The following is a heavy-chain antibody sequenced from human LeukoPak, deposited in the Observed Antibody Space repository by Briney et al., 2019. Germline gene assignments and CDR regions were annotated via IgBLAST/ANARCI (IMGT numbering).Heavy chain of an antibody. V-gene: IGHV1-18*01. Sequence: ASVKVSCKASGYTFTSYGISWVRQAPGQGLEWMGWISAYNGNTNYAQKLQGRVTMTTDTSTSTAYMELRSLRSDDTALYYCARDPGYCNSITCSNWFDPWGQGTLVTVSS. CDR1: GYTFTSYG. D-gene: IGHD2-2*01. CDR2: ISAYNGNT. CDR3: ARDPGYCNSITCSNWFDP. J-gene: IGHJ5*02.